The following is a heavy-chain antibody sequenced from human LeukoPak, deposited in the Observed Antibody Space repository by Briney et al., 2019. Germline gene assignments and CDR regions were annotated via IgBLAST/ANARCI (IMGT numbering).Heavy chain of an antibody. Sequence: GGSLRLSCAAPGFTFSNAWMSWVRQAPGKGLEWVGRIKSKTDGGTTDYAAPVKGRFTISRDDSKNTLYLQMNSLKTEDTAVYYCTTGKYIVATIPHPHWGQGTLVTVSS. CDR1: GFTFSNAW. J-gene: IGHJ4*02. V-gene: IGHV3-15*01. D-gene: IGHD5-12*01. CDR3: TTGKYIVATIPHPH. CDR2: IKSKTDGGTT.